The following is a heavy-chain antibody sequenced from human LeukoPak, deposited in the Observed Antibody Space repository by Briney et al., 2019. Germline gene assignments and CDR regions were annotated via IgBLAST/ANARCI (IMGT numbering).Heavy chain of an antibody. Sequence: GGSLRLSCAASGFAFSTYWMNWVRQAPGKGLEWVANIKQDGSEECYVDSVKGRFTISRDNAKNSLYLQMNSLRAEDTAVYYCAKPITISGATDGFDIWGQGAKVTVSS. CDR1: GFAFSTYW. CDR2: IKQDGSEE. V-gene: IGHV3-7*01. J-gene: IGHJ3*02. CDR3: AKPITISGATDGFDI. D-gene: IGHD3-3*01.